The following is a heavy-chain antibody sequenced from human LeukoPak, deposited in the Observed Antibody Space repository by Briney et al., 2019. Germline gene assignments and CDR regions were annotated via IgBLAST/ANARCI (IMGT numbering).Heavy chain of an antibody. D-gene: IGHD6-19*01. CDR1: VGSISTYY. CDR3: VRSERYNSGWYFYFDY. J-gene: IGHJ4*02. CDR2: IYYSGST. V-gene: IGHV4-59*01. Sequence: SETLSLTCTVSVGSISTYYWSWIRQPPGKGLEWIGYIYYSGSTNYNPSLKSRVTISVDTSKNQFSLNLSSVTAADTAVYYCVRSERYNSGWYFYFDYWGQGTLVTVSS.